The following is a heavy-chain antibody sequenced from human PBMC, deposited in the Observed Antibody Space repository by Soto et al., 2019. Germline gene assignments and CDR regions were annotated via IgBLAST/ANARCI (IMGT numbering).Heavy chain of an antibody. CDR1: GFRFSSYS. V-gene: IGHV3-23*01. CDR3: ATMNGYFEY. CDR2: ITATGNRT. D-gene: IGHD3-22*01. J-gene: IGHJ4*02. Sequence: GGSLRLSCADSGFRFSSYSMSWVRQTPGKGLEWVAAITATGNRTYYADSVTGRFTISRDNSKKTHYLQMTSLRAEDTAMYYCATMNGYFEYWGQGTPVTVSS.